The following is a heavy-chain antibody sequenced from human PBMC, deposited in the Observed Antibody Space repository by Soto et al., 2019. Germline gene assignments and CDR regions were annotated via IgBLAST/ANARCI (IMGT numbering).Heavy chain of an antibody. CDR1: GFTFSSYW. Sequence: PGGSLRLSCAASGFTFSSYWMSWVRQAPGKGLEWVANIKQDGSEKYYVDSVKGRFTISRDNAKNSLYLQMNSLRAEDTAVYYSTRNPAAPTWWFDPWGQGTLVTVSS. J-gene: IGHJ5*02. CDR3: TRNPAAPTWWFDP. D-gene: IGHD2-2*01. CDR2: IKQDGSEK. V-gene: IGHV3-7*05.